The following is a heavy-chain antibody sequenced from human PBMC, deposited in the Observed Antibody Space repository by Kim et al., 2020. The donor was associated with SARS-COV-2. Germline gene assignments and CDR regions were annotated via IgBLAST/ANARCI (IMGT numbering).Heavy chain of an antibody. CDR1: GGTFSSYA. J-gene: IGHJ6*02. CDR3: AREGDTAMDYYYYYGMDV. D-gene: IGHD5-18*01. V-gene: IGHV1-69*13. Sequence: SVKVSCKASGGTFSSYAISWVRQAPGQGLEWMGGIIPIIGTANYAQKFQGRVTITADESTSTAYMELSSLRSEDTAVYYCAREGDTAMDYYYYYGMDVWGQGTTVTV. CDR2: IIPIIGTA.